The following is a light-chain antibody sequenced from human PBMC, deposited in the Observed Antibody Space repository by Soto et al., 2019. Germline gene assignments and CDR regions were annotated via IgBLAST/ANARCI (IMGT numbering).Light chain of an antibody. J-gene: IGLJ1*01. CDR3: AAWDDSLNGSYV. Sequence: QSALTQPPSAPGTPGQRVPISCSGSSSNIGSNTVNWSQQLPGTAPKRLIYSNNQRPSGVPDRFSGSKSGTSASLAISGLQSEDEADYYCAAWDDSLNGSYVFGTGTKVTVL. CDR2: SNN. V-gene: IGLV1-44*01. CDR1: SSNIGSNT.